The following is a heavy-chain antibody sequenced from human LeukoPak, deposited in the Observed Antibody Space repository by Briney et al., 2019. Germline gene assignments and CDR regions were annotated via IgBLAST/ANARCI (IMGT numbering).Heavy chain of an antibody. CDR2: LYSDGRT. CDR3: AKKGATHWYFDL. CDR1: GFTVNSNY. V-gene: IGHV3-53*01. Sequence: GGSLRLSCEASGFTVNSNYMNWVRQAPGKGLEWVSVLYSDGRTYYADSVKGRFTISRDTSKNTLYLQMNSLRAEDTAVYFCAKKGATHWYFDLWGRGTLVTVSS. J-gene: IGHJ2*01.